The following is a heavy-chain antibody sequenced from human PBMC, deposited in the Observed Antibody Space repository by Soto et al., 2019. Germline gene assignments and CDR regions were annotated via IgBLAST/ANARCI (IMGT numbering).Heavy chain of an antibody. CDR3: ARDREWDYYYGMDV. D-gene: IGHD2-8*01. Sequence: QVQLQESGPGLVKPSQTLSLTCTVSGGSISSGGYYWSWIRQHPGKGLEWIGYIYYSGSTYYNPSLKSRVTISVDTSKNQFSLKLSSVTAADTAVYYCARDREWDYYYGMDVWGQGTTVTVSS. V-gene: IGHV4-31*03. CDR2: IYYSGST. CDR1: GGSISSGGYY. J-gene: IGHJ6*02.